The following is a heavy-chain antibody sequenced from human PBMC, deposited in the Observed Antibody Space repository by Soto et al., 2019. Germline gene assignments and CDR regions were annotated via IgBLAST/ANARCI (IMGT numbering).Heavy chain of an antibody. D-gene: IGHD6-19*01. CDR2: FYYSGST. CDR3: ARQVVDGAVAGAGSFDY. J-gene: IGHJ4*02. CDR1: GGSISSTSYY. V-gene: IGHV4-39*01. Sequence: ETLSLTCTVSGGSISSTSYYWVWIRQPPGKGLEWIGSFYYSGSTYYNPSLKSRVTISVDTSENQFSLKLSSVTAADTAVYYCARQVVDGAVAGAGSFDYWGRGTLVTVAS.